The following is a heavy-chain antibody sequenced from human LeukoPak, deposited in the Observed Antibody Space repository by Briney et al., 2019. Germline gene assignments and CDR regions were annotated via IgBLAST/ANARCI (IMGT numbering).Heavy chain of an antibody. CDR1: GFTFSSYS. J-gene: IGHJ4*02. V-gene: IGHV3-21*01. D-gene: IGHD2-21*02. CDR2: ISSSSSYI. CDR3: ARDQYCGGDCSFDY. Sequence: GGSLRLSCAASGFTFSSYSMNWVRQAPGKGLEWVSSISSSSSYIYYADSVKGRFTISRDNAKNSLYLQMNSLRTEDTAVYYCARDQYCGGDCSFDYWGQGTLVTVSS.